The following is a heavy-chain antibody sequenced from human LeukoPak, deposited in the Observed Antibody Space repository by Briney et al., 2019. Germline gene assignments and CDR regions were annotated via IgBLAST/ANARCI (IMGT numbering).Heavy chain of an antibody. V-gene: IGHV4-59*08. CDR3: ARQGGAYGPLNY. CDR1: GGSISSYY. Sequence: PSETLSLTCTVSGGSISSYYWSWIRQPPGKGLEWIGYIYYSGSTNYNPSLKSRVTLSVDTSRNQFSLKLSSVTAADTAVYYCARQGGAYGPLNYWGQGTLVSVSS. D-gene: IGHD3-10*01. J-gene: IGHJ4*02. CDR2: IYYSGST.